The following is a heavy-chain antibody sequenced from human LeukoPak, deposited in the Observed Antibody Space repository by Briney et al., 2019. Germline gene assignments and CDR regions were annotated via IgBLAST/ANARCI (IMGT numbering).Heavy chain of an antibody. J-gene: IGHJ4*02. D-gene: IGHD6-6*01. CDR2: VYTSGST. V-gene: IGHV4-61*02. Sequence: SETLSLTCTVSGGSISSDNYSWSWIRQPAGKGLEWIGRVYTSGSTNYNPSLKSRVTISVDTSKKQFSLKLSSVTAADTAMYYCARAMSIAARLQTIFDYWGQGTLVTVSS. CDR1: GGSISSDNYS. CDR3: ARAMSIAARLQTIFDY.